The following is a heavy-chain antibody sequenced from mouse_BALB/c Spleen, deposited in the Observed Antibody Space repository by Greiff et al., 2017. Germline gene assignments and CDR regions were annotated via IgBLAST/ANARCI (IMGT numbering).Heavy chain of an antibody. V-gene: IGHV5-12-1*01. CDR2: ISSGGGST. J-gene: IGHJ4*01. CDR1: GFAFSSYD. Sequence: DVKLVESGGGLVKPGGSLKLSCAASGFAFSSYDMSWVRQTPEKRLEWVAYISSGGGSTYYPDTVKGRFTISRDNAKNTLYLQMSSLKSEDTAMYYCARRFYAMDYWGQGTSVTVSS. CDR3: ARRFYAMDY.